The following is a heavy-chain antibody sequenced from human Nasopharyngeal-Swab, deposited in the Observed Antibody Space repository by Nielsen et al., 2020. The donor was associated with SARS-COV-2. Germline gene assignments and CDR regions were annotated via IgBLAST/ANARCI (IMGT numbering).Heavy chain of an antibody. D-gene: IGHD6-13*01. V-gene: IGHV3-74*01. Sequence: GESLKISCAASGFTFSSYWMHWVRQAPGKGLVWVSRINSDGSSTSYADSVKGRFTIPRDNAKNTLYLQMNSLRAEDTAVYYCARVAAAGTLYYYYYMDVWGKGTTVTVSS. CDR2: INSDGSST. CDR3: ARVAAAGTLYYYYYMDV. J-gene: IGHJ6*03. CDR1: GFTFSSYW.